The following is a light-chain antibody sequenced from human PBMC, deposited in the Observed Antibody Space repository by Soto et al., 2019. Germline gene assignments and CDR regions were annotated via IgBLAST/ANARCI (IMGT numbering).Light chain of an antibody. CDR3: QHLNDYRYT. CDR2: AAS. V-gene: IGKV1-9*01. CDR1: PAISSY. J-gene: IGKJ2*01. Sequence: DIQLTQSPSFLSASVGDRVAITCRASPAISSYLAWYQHNPGKAPKLLVYAASTMHNGVPSSFSGSGSGTEFTLTISILQPEDFATYYCQHLNDYRYTFGQGTKVEIK.